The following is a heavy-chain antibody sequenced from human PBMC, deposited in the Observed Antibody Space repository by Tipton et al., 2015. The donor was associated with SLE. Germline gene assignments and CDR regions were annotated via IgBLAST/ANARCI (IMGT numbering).Heavy chain of an antibody. Sequence: VQSGAEVKKPGASVKVSCKASGYTFTTYGISWVRQAPGQGLEWMGWISAYNGNTNYAQKLQGRVTMTTDTSTSTAYMELRSLRSDDTAVYYCVRDPGIAAAPNWFDPWGQGTLVTVSS. D-gene: IGHD6-13*01. CDR2: ISAYNGNT. V-gene: IGHV1-18*01. CDR1: GYTFTTYG. J-gene: IGHJ5*02. CDR3: VRDPGIAAAPNWFDP.